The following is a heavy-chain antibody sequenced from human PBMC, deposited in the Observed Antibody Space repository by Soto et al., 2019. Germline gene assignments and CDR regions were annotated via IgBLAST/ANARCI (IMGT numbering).Heavy chain of an antibody. CDR1: GYTFTNYA. D-gene: IGHD3-22*01. J-gene: IGHJ4*02. Sequence: QIQLVQSGAEVKKPGASVTVSCKASGYTFTNYAIHWVRQAPGQSLEWLGWVNAGNGNRKLSQKFQGRVTLTRDTSATTVYMELRSPRSEDTAVYYCARDDFDSSGFDYWGQGTLVTVSS. V-gene: IGHV1-3*01. CDR2: VNAGNGNR. CDR3: ARDDFDSSGFDY.